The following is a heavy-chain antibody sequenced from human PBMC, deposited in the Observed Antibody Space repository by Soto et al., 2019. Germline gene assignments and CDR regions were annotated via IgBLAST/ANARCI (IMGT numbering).Heavy chain of an antibody. V-gene: IGHV3-53*05. J-gene: IGHJ4*02. CDR3: ARDIYYDASGYFDY. Sequence: GGSLRLSCAASDFTVSSNYMSWVRQAPGKGLEWVSVIYSGGSTCYADSVKGRFTISRDNSKKTLYLHMNGLSAEDTAVYFCARDIYYDASGYFDYWGQGTQVTVSS. D-gene: IGHD3-22*01. CDR1: DFTVSSNY. CDR2: IYSGGST.